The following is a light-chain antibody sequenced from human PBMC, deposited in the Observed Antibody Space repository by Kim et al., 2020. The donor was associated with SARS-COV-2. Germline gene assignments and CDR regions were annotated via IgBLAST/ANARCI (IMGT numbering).Light chain of an antibody. J-gene: IGLJ3*02. V-gene: IGLV1-40*01. CDR3: QSYDSSLSGSKV. CDR1: SSKIGAGYD. CDR2: GNS. Sequence: SCTGSSSKIGAGYDVHWYQQLPGTAPKLLIYGNSNRPSGVPDRFSGSKSGTSASLAITGLQAEDEADYYCQSYDSSLSGSKVFGGGTQLTVL.